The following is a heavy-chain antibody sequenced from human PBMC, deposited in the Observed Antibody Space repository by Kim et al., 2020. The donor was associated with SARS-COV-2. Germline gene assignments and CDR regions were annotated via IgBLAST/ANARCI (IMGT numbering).Heavy chain of an antibody. J-gene: IGHJ6*02. D-gene: IGHD6-19*01. Sequence: GGSLRLSCAASGFTFSDYYMSWIRQAPGKGLEWVSYISSSGSTIYYADSVKGRFTISRDNAKNSLYLQMNSLRAEDTAVYYCARDRVDSSGRRYYYYCYGMDVWGQGTTVTVSS. CDR3: ARDRVDSSGRRYYYYCYGMDV. CDR2: ISSSGSTI. CDR1: GFTFSDYY. V-gene: IGHV3-11*01.